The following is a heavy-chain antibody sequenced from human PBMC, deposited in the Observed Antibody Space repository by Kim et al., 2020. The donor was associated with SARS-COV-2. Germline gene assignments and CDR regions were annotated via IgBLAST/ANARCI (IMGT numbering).Heavy chain of an antibody. D-gene: IGHD4-17*01. V-gene: IGHV3-23*03. CDR3: AKEIDYGDHS. J-gene: IGHJ5*02. CDR2: IYSGGSGT. Sequence: GGSLRLSCAASGFTFSSYALTWVRQAPGKGLEWVSVIYSGGSGTYYADSVKGRFTISRDDSRNTLYLQMNSLRAEDTAVYYCAKEIDYGDHSWGQGTLVT. CDR1: GFTFSSYA.